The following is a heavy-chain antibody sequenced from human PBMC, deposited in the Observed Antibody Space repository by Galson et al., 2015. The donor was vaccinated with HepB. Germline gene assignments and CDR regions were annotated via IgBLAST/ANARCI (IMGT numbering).Heavy chain of an antibody. D-gene: IGHD3-16*02. CDR2: ISSSGDRT. Sequence: SLRLSCAASGFTFSNYAMDWVRQAPGKGLEWVSVISSSGDRTYYADSVRGRFTISRDNSRNTLYLQMNSLRAEDTAVYYCAKAHDGRYPQPFDYWGQGTLVTVSS. V-gene: IGHV3-23*01. CDR3: AKAHDGRYPQPFDY. J-gene: IGHJ4*02. CDR1: GFTFSNYA.